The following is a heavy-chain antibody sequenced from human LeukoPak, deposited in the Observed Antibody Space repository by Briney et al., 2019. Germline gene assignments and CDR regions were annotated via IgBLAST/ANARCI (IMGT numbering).Heavy chain of an antibody. J-gene: IGHJ4*02. CDR1: GGSISSSSYS. V-gene: IGHV4-39*01. D-gene: IGHD3-3*01. CDR3: ARLRFDFWSGYTHPYFDY. Sequence: SETLSLTCTVSGGSISSSSYSWGWTRQPPGKGLEWIGSIYYSGTTYYNPSLKSRVTISVDTSKIQFSLKLSSVAATDTAVYFCARLRFDFWSGYTHPYFDYWGQGTLVTVSS. CDR2: IYYSGTT.